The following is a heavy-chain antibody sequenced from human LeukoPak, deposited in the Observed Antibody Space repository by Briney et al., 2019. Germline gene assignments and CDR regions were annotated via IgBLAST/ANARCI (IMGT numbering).Heavy chain of an antibody. CDR2: IWYDGSYK. CDR3: ARDLLLWFGELSGDSDY. J-gene: IGHJ4*02. D-gene: IGHD3-10*01. V-gene: IGHV3-33*01. Sequence: PGGSLRLSCAASGFTFSSYGMHWVRQAPGKGLEWVADIWYDGSYKYYADSVKGRFTISRDNSKNTLHLQMNSLRAEDTAVYYCARDLLLWFGELSGDSDYWGQGTLVTVSS. CDR1: GFTFSSYG.